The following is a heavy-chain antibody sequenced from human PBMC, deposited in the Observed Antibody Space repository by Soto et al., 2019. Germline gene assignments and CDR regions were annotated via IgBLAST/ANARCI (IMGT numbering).Heavy chain of an antibody. V-gene: IGHV4-30-4*01. CDR2: IYYSGST. D-gene: IGHD3-3*01. J-gene: IGHJ4*02. CDR3: ARGFAANDFWSGYSNPGFDY. Sequence: QVQLQESGPGLVKPSQTLSLTCTVSGGSISSGDYYWSWIRQPPGKGLEWIGYIYYSGSTYYNPSLKSRVTISVDTSKNQCSLKLSSVTAADTAVYYCARGFAANDFWSGYSNPGFDYWGQGTLVTVSS. CDR1: GGSISSGDYY.